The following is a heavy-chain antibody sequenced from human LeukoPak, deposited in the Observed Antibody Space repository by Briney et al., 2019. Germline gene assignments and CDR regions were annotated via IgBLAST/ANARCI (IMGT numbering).Heavy chain of an antibody. CDR2: IYSGGST. CDR1: GFTVSSNY. V-gene: IGHV3-66*02. D-gene: IGHD6-19*01. J-gene: IGHJ4*02. CDR3: AKDPFSCRSSGCHGIDY. Sequence: GGSLRLSCAASGFTVSSNYMSWVRQAPGKGLEWVSVIYSGGSTYYADSVKGRFTISRDNSKNTLYLQMNTLRAEDTALYYCAKDPFSCRSSGCHGIDYWGQGTLVTVSS.